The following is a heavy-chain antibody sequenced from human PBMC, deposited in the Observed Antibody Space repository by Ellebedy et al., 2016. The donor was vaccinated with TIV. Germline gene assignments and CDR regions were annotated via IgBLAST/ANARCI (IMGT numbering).Heavy chain of an antibody. V-gene: IGHV3-30*04. CDR1: GFTFSSYA. CDR2: ISFDGSNN. J-gene: IGHJ3*02. Sequence: GESLKISCAASGFTFSSYAMHWVRHAPGTGLEWVAVISFDGSNNYYADSVKGRFTISRDNSKNTVYLQMSRVRAEDTAVYYCARGLRMGATVAFDIWGQGTMVTVSS. D-gene: IGHD1-26*01. CDR3: ARGLRMGATVAFDI.